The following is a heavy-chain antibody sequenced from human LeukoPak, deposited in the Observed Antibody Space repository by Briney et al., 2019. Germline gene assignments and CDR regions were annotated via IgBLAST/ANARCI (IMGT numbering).Heavy chain of an antibody. CDR2: TKQDGSEK. CDR1: VRTSSTSW. V-gene: IGHV3-7*01. J-gene: IGHJ4*02. Sequence: PGGALRLSCAASVRTSSTSWMSWVRQAPAKGLEWVAQTKQDGSEKYYVDSVKGRFTTSRDKNSLFLQMNSVRAEGTAVYYCVGWGISGITNHWGQGTLLTVSS. D-gene: IGHD1-7*01. CDR3: VGWGISGITNH.